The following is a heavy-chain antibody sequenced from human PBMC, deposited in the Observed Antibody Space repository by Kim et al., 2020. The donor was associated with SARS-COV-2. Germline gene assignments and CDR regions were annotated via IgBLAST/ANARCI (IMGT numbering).Heavy chain of an antibody. D-gene: IGHD1-26*01. J-gene: IGHJ4*02. CDR1: GYTLTELS. CDR2: FDPEDGET. CDR3: ATGRELLWGFDY. V-gene: IGHV1-24*01. Sequence: ASVKVSCKVSGYTLTELSMHWVRQAPGKGLEWMGGFDPEDGETIYAQKFQGRVTMTEDTSTDTAYMELSSLRSEDTAVYYCATGRELLWGFDYWGQGTLVTDSS.